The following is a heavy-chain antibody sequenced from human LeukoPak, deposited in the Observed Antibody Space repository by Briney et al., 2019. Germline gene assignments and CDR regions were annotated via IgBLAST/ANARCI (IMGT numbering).Heavy chain of an antibody. CDR2: IWNDGSQK. J-gene: IGHJ4*02. CDR3: ARDKGPYYFDQ. V-gene: IGHV3-33*01. CDR1: GFAFSSYG. Sequence: GGSLRLSCAASGFAFSSYGMHWVRQAPGKGLEWVAVIWNDGSQKYYADPVKGRFTHSRDNSKNTLYLQMNSLRAEDTAVYYCARDKGPYYFDQWGQGTLLTVSS.